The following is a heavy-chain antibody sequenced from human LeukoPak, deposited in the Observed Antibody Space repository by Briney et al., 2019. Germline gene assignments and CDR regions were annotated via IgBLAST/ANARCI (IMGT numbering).Heavy chain of an antibody. CDR1: GYRLTELS. J-gene: IGHJ4*02. V-gene: IGHV1-24*01. CDR3: ARMCGSSCFDY. Sequence: ASVKVSCKVSGYRLTELSMHWVRQAPGKGLEWMGGFDPEDGEAIYAQKFQGRVTMTEDTSTDTVHMELSSLRFEDTAVYYCARMCGSSCFDYWGQGTLVTVSS. CDR2: FDPEDGEA. D-gene: IGHD1-26*01.